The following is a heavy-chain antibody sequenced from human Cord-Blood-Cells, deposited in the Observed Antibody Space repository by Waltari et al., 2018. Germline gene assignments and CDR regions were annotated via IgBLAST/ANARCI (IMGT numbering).Heavy chain of an antibody. V-gene: IGHV4-39*01. Sequence: QLQLQESGPGLVKPSETLSLTCTVSGGSISSSSYYWGWIRQPPGKGLEWIGSIYYSGSTYYNPSLKSRVTISVDTSKTQFSLKLSSVTAADTAVYYCARTHCSSTSCYDAFDIWGQGTMVTVSS. CDR2: IYYSGST. CDR3: ARTHCSSTSCYDAFDI. D-gene: IGHD2-2*01. J-gene: IGHJ3*02. CDR1: GGSISSSSYY.